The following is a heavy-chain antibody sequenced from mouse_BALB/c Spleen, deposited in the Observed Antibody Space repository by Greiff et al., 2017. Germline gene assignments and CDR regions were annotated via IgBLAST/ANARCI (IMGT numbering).Heavy chain of an antibody. CDR3: ARGGRITTATTWFAY. D-gene: IGHD1-2*01. CDR1: GYTFTDYN. V-gene: IGHV1S29*02. CDR2: IYPYNGGT. J-gene: IGHJ3*01. Sequence: VQLQQSGPELVKPGASVKISCKASGYTFTDYNMHWVQQSHGKSLEWIGYIYPYNGGTGYNQKFKSKATLTVDNSSSTAYMELRSLTSEDSAVYYCARGGRITTATTWFAYWGQGTLVTVSA.